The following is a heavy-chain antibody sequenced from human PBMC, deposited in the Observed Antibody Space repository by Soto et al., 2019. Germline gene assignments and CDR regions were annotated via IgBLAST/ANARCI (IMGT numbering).Heavy chain of an antibody. CDR3: ARDDVTSWELRNYYYYGMDV. CDR2: ISYDGSNK. Sequence: GGSLRVSCAASGFTFNSYAMHWVSQAQGKGLEWVAVISYDGSNKYYADSVKGRFTISRDNSKNTLYLQMNSLRAEDTAVYYCARDDVTSWELRNYYYYGMDVWGQGTTVTVSS. V-gene: IGHV3-30-3*01. D-gene: IGHD1-26*01. J-gene: IGHJ6*02. CDR1: GFTFNSYA.